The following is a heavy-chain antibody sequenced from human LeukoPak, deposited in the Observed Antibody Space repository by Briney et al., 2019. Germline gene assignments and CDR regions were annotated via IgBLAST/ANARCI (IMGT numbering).Heavy chain of an antibody. CDR1: GFTFSSCG. Sequence: GGSLRLSCAAPGFTFSSCGMHWVRQAPGKGLEWVAVIWYDGSKKYYADSVKGRFTISRDNSKNTLYLQMNSLSAEDTAVYYCARGDLYGDYVILNWGQGTLVTVSS. CDR2: IWYDGSKK. CDR3: ARGDLYGDYVILN. J-gene: IGHJ4*02. V-gene: IGHV3-33*01. D-gene: IGHD4-17*01.